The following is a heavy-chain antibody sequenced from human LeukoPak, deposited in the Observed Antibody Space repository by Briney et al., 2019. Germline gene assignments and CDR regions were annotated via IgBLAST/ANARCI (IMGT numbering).Heavy chain of an antibody. D-gene: IGHD6-13*01. V-gene: IGHV4-59*12. CDR1: GGSISSYY. J-gene: IGHJ3*02. CDR2: IYYSGST. CDR3: ARDGVAAAGRMSGFDI. Sequence: SETLSLTCTVSGGSISSYYWSWIRQPPGKGLEWIGYIYYSGSTNYNPSLKSRVTISVDTSKNQFSLKLSSVTAADTAVYYCARDGVAAAGRMSGFDIWGQGTMVTVSS.